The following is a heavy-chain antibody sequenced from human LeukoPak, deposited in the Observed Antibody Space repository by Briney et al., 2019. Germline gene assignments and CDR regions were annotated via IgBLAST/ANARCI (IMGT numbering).Heavy chain of an antibody. CDR1: GYSFTSHY. CDR2: INPSGSST. V-gene: IGHV1-46*01. J-gene: IGHJ4*02. D-gene: IGHD3-9*01. CDR3: ARDQKYDIPLPDY. Sequence: ASVKVSCKASGYSFTSHYMHWVRQAPGQGLEWMGLINPSGSSTLYAQKLQGRVTMTRDMSTTTDYMELSSLRSEDTALYYCARDQKYDIPLPDYWGQGTLVTVSS.